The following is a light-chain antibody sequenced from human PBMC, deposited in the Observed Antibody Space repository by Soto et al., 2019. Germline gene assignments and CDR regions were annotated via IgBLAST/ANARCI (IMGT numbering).Light chain of an antibody. CDR1: SSNIGAGYD. CDR3: QSYDSGLLVFVV. Sequence: QSVLTQPPSVSGAPGQRVTISCTGSSSNIGAGYDVHWYQQLPGTAPKLIIYGNSNRPSGVPDRCSCSTSGTSASLPITGLQVEDEDDDYGQSYDSGLLVFVVFGGGTKLTVL. CDR2: GNS. J-gene: IGLJ2*01. V-gene: IGLV1-40*01.